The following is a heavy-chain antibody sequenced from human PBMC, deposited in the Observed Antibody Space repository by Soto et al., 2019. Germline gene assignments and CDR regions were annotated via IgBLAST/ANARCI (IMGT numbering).Heavy chain of an antibody. CDR3: ARARGITGTLYYYYYGMDV. CDR1: GGSISSGGYY. CDR2: IYYSGST. Sequence: SETLSLTCTVSGGSISSGGYYWSWIRQHPGKGLEWIGYIYYSGSTYYNPSLKSRVTISVDTSKNQFSLKLSSVTAADTAVYYCARARGITGTLYYYYYGMDVWGQGTTVTVSS. V-gene: IGHV4-31*03. D-gene: IGHD1-20*01. J-gene: IGHJ6*02.